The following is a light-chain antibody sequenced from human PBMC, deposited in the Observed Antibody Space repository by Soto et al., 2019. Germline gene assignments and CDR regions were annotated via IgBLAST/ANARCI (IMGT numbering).Light chain of an antibody. J-gene: IGKJ1*01. Sequence: EIVLAQSPGTLSLSPGERGTLSCMASQAISGNYLAWYQHKPGQAPRLLMYGASSRATGIPDRFSGSGSGTDFTLTISSLEPEDFAVYYCQQRGNRPPWTFGQGTKVDIK. CDR2: GAS. CDR3: QQRGNRPPWT. CDR1: QAISGNY. V-gene: IGKV3D-20*02.